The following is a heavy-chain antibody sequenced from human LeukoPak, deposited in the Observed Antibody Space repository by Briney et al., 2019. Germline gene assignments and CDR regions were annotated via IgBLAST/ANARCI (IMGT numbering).Heavy chain of an antibody. CDR1: GFSFSNAW. CDR2: IRSKTDGGTT. CDR3: TTYNSRDAFDI. Sequence: GSLRVSCAASGFSFSNAWMSWVRQAPGKGLEWVGRIRSKTDGGTTDYAAPEKGRFTISRDDSKNTLYLQMSSLKTEDTAVYYCTTYNSRDAFDIWGQGTMVTVSP. D-gene: IGHD2/OR15-2a*01. J-gene: IGHJ3*02. V-gene: IGHV3-15*01.